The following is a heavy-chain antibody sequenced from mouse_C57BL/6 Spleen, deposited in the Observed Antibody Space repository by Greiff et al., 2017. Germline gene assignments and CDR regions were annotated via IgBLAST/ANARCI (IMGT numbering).Heavy chain of an antibody. J-gene: IGHJ2*01. V-gene: IGHV1-74*01. Sequence: QVQLQQPGAELVKPGASVKVSCKASGYTFTSYWMHWVKQRPGQGLEWIGRIHPSDSDTNYNQKFKGKSTLTVDKSSSTAYMQLSSLTSEGSAVYYCAIPPFYGSSSPFDDWAKAPLSQSPQ. D-gene: IGHD1-1*01. CDR2: IHPSDSDT. CDR1: GYTFTSYW. CDR3: AIPPFYGSSSPFDD.